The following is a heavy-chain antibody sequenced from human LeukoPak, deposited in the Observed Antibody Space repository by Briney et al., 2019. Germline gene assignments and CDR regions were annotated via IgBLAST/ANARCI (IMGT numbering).Heavy chain of an antibody. V-gene: IGHV3-21*01. CDR2: ISSSSSYI. CDR1: GFTFSSYS. CDR3: AREGSYYRITMPYYPDY. J-gene: IGHJ4*02. Sequence: GGSLRLSCAASGFTFSSYSMNWVRQAPGKGLEWVSSISSSSSYIYYADSVKGRFTISRDNAKNSLYLQMNSLRAEDTAVYYCAREGSYYRITMPYYPDYWGQGTLVTVSS. D-gene: IGHD1-26*01.